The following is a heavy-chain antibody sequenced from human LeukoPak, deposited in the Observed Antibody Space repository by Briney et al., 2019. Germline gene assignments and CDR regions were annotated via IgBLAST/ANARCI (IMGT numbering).Heavy chain of an antibody. CDR3: ARDVGATTHDAFDI. Sequence: SETLSLTCTVSGGSITPYYWSWIRQPPGKGLEWIGYIYYSGSTNYNPSLKSRVTISVDTSKNQFSLKLSSVTAADTAVYYCARDVGATTHDAFDIWGQGTMVTVSS. J-gene: IGHJ3*02. CDR1: GGSITPYY. V-gene: IGHV4-59*01. CDR2: IYYSGST. D-gene: IGHD1-26*01.